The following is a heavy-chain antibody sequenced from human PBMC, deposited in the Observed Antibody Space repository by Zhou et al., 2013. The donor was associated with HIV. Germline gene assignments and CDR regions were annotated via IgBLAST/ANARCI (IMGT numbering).Heavy chain of an antibody. J-gene: IGHJ4*02. D-gene: IGHD2-8*01. Sequence: QVQLVQSGAEVKKPGASVKVSCKASGYTFTGYYMHWVRQAPGQGLEWMGWINPNSGGTNYAQKFQGRVTMTRDTSISTAYMELSRLRSDDTAVYYCARGADFYCTNGVCSPDTDFDYWGQGTLVTVSS. CDR2: INPNSGGT. CDR1: GYTFTGYY. CDR3: ARGADFYCTNGVCSPDTDFDY. V-gene: IGHV1-2*02.